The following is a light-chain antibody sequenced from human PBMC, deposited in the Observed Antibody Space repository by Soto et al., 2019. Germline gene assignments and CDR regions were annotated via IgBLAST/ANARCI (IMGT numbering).Light chain of an antibody. CDR3: QQYNNWPPWT. CDR1: QSVRSN. CDR2: DAS. J-gene: IGKJ1*01. V-gene: IGKV3-15*01. Sequence: EIVMTQSPVTLSVSPGDRATLSCRASQSVRSNLAWYQQKPGQAPRLLMYDASTRATGIPARFSGSGSGTECTLPISSLQSEDFAVYYCQQYNNWPPWTFGQGTKVEIK.